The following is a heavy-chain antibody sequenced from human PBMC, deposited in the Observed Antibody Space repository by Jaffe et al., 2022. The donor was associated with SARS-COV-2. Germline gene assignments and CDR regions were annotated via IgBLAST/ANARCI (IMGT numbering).Heavy chain of an antibody. D-gene: IGHD3-9*01. CDR3: ARYFDWLLYSDY. CDR1: GFTFTSYA. Sequence: EVQLLESGGGLVQPGGSLRLSCAASGFTFTSYAMTWVRQAPGKGLEWVSSVSGSGGSTYYADSVKGRFTISRDNSKNTLYLQTNSLRDEDTAVYYCARYFDWLLYSDYWGQGTLVTVSS. V-gene: IGHV3-23*01. J-gene: IGHJ4*02. CDR2: VSGSGGST.